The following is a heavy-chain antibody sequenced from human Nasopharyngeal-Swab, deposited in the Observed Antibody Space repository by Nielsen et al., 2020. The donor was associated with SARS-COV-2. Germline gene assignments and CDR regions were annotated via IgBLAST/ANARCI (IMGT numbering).Heavy chain of an antibody. Sequence: GESLKISYAASGFTFSSSAMSWVRQAPGKGLEWVSTIRVSGSSTYCTDSVKGRFTISRDNSKNTLYLQMNSLRAEDTAVYYCAKVGATFDYWGQGTLVTVSS. D-gene: IGHD1-26*01. CDR2: IRVSGSST. CDR3: AKVGATFDY. V-gene: IGHV3-23*01. CDR1: GFTFSSSA. J-gene: IGHJ4*02.